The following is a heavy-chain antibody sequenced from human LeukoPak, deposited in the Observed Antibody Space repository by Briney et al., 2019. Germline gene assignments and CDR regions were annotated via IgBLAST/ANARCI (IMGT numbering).Heavy chain of an antibody. J-gene: IGHJ4*02. CDR1: GFTFSNYA. D-gene: IGHD3-9*01. CDR3: TKWGDYDVLTGYYVSDY. CDR2: ITGGGSGI. V-gene: IGHV3-23*01. Sequence: GASLRLSCAASGFTFSNYAMSWVRQAPGKGLEWVSAITGGGSGIYYADSMKSRFTISRDNSKNTLYLQINSLRAEDTAVYYCTKWGDYDVLTGYYVSDYWGQGTLVTVSS.